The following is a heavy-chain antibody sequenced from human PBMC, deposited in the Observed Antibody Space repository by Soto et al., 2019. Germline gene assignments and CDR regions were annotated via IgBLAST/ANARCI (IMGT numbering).Heavy chain of an antibody. J-gene: IGHJ4*02. CDR2: INPSGGST. D-gene: IGHD6-13*01. Sequence: QVQLVQSGAEVKKPGASVKVSCKASGYTFTSYYMHWVRQAPGQGLEWMGIINPSGGSTSYAQKFPGRGTMTRDTSTSTVYMELSSLRSEDTAVYYCARSSIAAAGRDYWGQGTLVTVSS. V-gene: IGHV1-46*03. CDR1: GYTFTSYY. CDR3: ARSSIAAAGRDY.